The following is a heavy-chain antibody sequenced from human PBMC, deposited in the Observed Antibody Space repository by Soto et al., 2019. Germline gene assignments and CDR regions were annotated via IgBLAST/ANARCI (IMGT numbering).Heavy chain of an antibody. Sequence: QVQLVQSGAEVKKPGSSVKVSCKASGGTFSSYTISWVRQAPGQGLEWMGRIIPILGIANYAQKFQGRVTITAHKSTSTAYMELSSLRSEDTAVYYCARVSLDSSGYYHFDYWGQGTLVTVSS. CDR2: IIPILGIA. D-gene: IGHD3-22*01. J-gene: IGHJ4*02. V-gene: IGHV1-69*02. CDR1: GGTFSSYT. CDR3: ARVSLDSSGYYHFDY.